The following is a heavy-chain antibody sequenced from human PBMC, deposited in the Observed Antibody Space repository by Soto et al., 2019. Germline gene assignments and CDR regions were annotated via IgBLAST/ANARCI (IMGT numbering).Heavy chain of an antibody. J-gene: IGHJ4*02. CDR2: ISSGGSTI. D-gene: IGHD6-13*01. V-gene: IGHV3-48*01. CDR1: GFTFSTSA. Sequence: EVQVVESGGGLVQPGGSLRLSCAASGFTFSTSAMNWVRQAPGKGLEWVSYISSGGSTIYYADSVKGRFTISRDNAKNSLYLQINSLRGEDTAVYYCARGGSSWSVDYWGQGNLVTVSS. CDR3: ARGGSSWSVDY.